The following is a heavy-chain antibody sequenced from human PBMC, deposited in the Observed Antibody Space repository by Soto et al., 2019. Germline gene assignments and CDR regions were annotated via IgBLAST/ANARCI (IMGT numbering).Heavy chain of an antibody. CDR2: IISTSSTI. V-gene: IGHV3-48*01. Sequence: GGSLRLSCAASGFTFSSYSMNWVRQAPGKGLEWVSYIISTSSTINYADSVKGRFTISRENAKNSLYLQMNNLSAEDTAVYYCARGGGYMDVWGKGTTVTVSS. CDR1: GFTFSSYS. CDR3: ARGGGYMDV. D-gene: IGHD3-3*01. J-gene: IGHJ6*03.